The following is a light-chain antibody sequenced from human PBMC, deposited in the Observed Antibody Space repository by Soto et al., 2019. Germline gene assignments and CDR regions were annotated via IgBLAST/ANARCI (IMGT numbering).Light chain of an antibody. CDR2: DAS. Sequence: ETVLTQSPAALSLSPGEGDTLSCRASHSVSSYLAWYQQKPGQAPRLLIYDASNRATGIPPTFSGSGSGTEFTLTISSLQSEDFAVYYCQQYNNWPPWTFGQGTKVDI. CDR3: QQYNNWPPWT. J-gene: IGKJ1*01. CDR1: HSVSSY. V-gene: IGKV3-11*01.